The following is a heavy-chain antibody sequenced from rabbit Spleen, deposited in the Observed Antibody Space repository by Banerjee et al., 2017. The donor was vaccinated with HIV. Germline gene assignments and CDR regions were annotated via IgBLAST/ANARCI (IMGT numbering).Heavy chain of an antibody. D-gene: IGHD8-1*01. CDR2: IYTGSDTT. CDR1: GFSFSSSYY. V-gene: IGHV1S40*01. Sequence: QSLEESGGDLVKPGASLTLTCTASGFSFSSSYYMYWVRQAPGKGLEWIGCIYTGSDTTWYASWAKGRFTISKTSSTTVTLEMTSLTVADTATYFCARDTGSSFSSYGMDLWGQGTLVTVS. CDR3: ARDTGSSFSSYGMDL. J-gene: IGHJ6*01.